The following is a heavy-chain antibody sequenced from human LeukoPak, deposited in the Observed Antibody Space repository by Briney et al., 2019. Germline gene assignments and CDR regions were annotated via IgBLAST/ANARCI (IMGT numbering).Heavy chain of an antibody. CDR2: TSGSGGST. CDR1: GFTFSSYA. CDR3: AKDRHYYDSSGYYYWNFDL. V-gene: IGHV3-23*01. J-gene: IGHJ2*01. D-gene: IGHD3-22*01. Sequence: GGSLRLSCAASGFTFSSYAMSWVRQAPGKGLEWVSATSGSGGSTYYADSVKGRFTISRVNSKNTLYLQMNSLRAEDTAVYYCAKDRHYYDSSGYYYWNFDLWGRGTLVTVSS.